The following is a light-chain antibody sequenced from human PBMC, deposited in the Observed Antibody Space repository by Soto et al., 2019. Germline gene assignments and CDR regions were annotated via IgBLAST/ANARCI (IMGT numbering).Light chain of an antibody. Sequence: DIQMTPSPSSLSASVGGRVTITFRASQGISSYLAWYQQKPGKAPKLLIYAASTLQSGVPSRFSGSGSGTDFTLTISCLQSEDFATYYCQQYYSYPLTFGQGTRLEIK. V-gene: IGKV1-9*01. CDR3: QQYYSYPLT. CDR1: QGISSY. J-gene: IGKJ5*01. CDR2: AAS.